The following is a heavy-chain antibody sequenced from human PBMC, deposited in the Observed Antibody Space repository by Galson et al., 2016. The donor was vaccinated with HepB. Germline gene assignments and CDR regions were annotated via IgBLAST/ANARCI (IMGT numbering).Heavy chain of an antibody. Sequence: SLRLSCAASGFTFSSYAMSWVRQAPGKGLEWVSAANAGDSNTFYIDSVKGRFTISRDNSKSTVYLQMDSLRAEDTAVYYCAGRTTGTIWSVDIWGQGTTVTVSS. J-gene: IGHJ6*02. V-gene: IGHV3-23*01. CDR1: GFTFSSYA. D-gene: IGHD1-1*01. CDR3: AGRTTGTIWSVDI. CDR2: ANAGDSNT.